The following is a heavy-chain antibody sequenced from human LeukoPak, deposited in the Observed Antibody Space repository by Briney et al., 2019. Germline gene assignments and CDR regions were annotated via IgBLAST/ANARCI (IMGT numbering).Heavy chain of an antibody. CDR1: GGSISSYY. CDR2: VYYSGST. J-gene: IGHJ3*02. Sequence: SETLSLTCTVSGGSISSYYWSWIRQPPGKGLEWIGYVYYSGSTYYNPSLKSRVTISMDTSKNQFSLKLSSVTAADTAVYYCARDGVSIRLNTFDTWGQGTMVTVSS. V-gene: IGHV4-59*12. D-gene: IGHD5/OR15-5a*01. CDR3: ARDGVSIRLNTFDT.